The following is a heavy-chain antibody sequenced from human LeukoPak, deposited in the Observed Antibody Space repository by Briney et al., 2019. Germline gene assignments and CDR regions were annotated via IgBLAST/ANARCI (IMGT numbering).Heavy chain of an antibody. CDR1: GYSFTNYW. D-gene: IGHD1-1*01. CDR3: ARRTQNFFDP. Sequence: GESLKISCKGSGYSFTNYWIGWVRQMPGKGLEWMGIIHPGDSNTRYSPSFQGQVTISADKSINTAYLQWSSLKASDTAMYYCARRTQNFFDPWGQRTLVTVSS. V-gene: IGHV5-51*01. J-gene: IGHJ5*02. CDR2: IHPGDSNT.